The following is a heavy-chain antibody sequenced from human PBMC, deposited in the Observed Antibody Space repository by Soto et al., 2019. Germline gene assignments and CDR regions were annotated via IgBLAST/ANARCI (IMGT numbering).Heavy chain of an antibody. CDR2: IKYDWSTT. D-gene: IGHD3-10*01. J-gene: IGHJ5*02. Sequence: EGQLEESGGALVQPGGSLRLSCAASGFTFSSSWMHWVRQVPGGGLVWISRIKYDWSTTNYAATVQGRFTISRDNADNMVYLQMNSLRADDTAVYYCAREALGRYWFDPWGQGTLVTVYS. CDR1: GFTFSSSW. CDR3: AREALGRYWFDP. V-gene: IGHV3-74*01.